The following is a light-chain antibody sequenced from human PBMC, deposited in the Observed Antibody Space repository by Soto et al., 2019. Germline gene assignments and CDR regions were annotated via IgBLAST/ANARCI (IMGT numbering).Light chain of an antibody. J-gene: IGKJ2*01. CDR3: QQSFSTPPYT. CDR2: AAS. CDR1: QSISSY. Sequence: DIQMTQSPSSMSASVGDRVTITCRASQSISSYLNWYQQKPGKAPKLLIYAASSLQSGVPSRFSGSGSATDVTLTISSLQPEDFATDYCQQSFSTPPYTFGHGTKLEIK. V-gene: IGKV1-39*01.